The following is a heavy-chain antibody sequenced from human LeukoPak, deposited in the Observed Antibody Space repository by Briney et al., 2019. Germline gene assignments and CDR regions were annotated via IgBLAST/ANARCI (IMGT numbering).Heavy chain of an antibody. V-gene: IGHV1-8*01. CDR3: ASIAPYITMVRGVRQDIDY. CDR1: GYTFTTYD. CDR2: MNPNSGNT. Sequence: ASVKVSCKASGYTFTTYDINWVRQATGQGLEWMGWMNPNSGNTGYAQKFQGRVTMTRNTSINTAYMELSSLRSDDTAVYYCASIAPYITMVRGVRQDIDYWGQGTLVTVSS. D-gene: IGHD3-10*01. J-gene: IGHJ4*02.